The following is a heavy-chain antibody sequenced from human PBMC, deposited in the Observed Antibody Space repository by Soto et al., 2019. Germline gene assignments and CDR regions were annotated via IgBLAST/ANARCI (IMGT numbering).Heavy chain of an antibody. CDR3: ARAYGGYADY. Sequence: SETLSLTCTASGGSISTYYWSWIRQPPGKGLEWIGYIYYDGSTNYNPSLKSRVTISVDTSKNQFSLKLSSVTAADTAVYYCARAYGGYADYWGQGALVTVSS. CDR1: GGSISTYY. CDR2: IYYDGST. J-gene: IGHJ4*02. D-gene: IGHD5-12*01. V-gene: IGHV4-59*01.